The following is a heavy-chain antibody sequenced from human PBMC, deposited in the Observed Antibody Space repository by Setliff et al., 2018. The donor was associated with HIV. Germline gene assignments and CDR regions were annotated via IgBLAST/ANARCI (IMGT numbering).Heavy chain of an antibody. D-gene: IGHD3-3*01. V-gene: IGHV4-34*01. CDR1: GGSFSGYY. CDR2: INHSGST. CDR3: ATLQFLDLGGFDP. J-gene: IGHJ5*02. Sequence: LSLTCAVYGGSFSGYYWSWNRQPPGKGLEWIGDINHSGSTNYNPSLKSRVTISVDTSKNQFSLKLSPLTAADTAVYYCATLQFLDLGGFDPWGQGTLVTVSS.